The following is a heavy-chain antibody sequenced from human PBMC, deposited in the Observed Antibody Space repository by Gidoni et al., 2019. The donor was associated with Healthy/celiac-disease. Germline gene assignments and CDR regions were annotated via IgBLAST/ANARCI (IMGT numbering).Heavy chain of an antibody. D-gene: IGHD3-3*01. V-gene: IGHV3-21*01. CDR1: GFTFSSYS. CDR3: ARSELRFLEWLTN. J-gene: IGHJ4*02. CDR2: ISSSSSYI. Sequence: EVQLVESGGGLVTPGGSLRLSCAASGFTFSSYSMNWVRQAPGKGLEWVSSISSSSSYIYYADSVKGRFTISRDNAKNSLYLQMNSLRAEDTAVYYCARSELRFLEWLTNWGQGTLVTVSS.